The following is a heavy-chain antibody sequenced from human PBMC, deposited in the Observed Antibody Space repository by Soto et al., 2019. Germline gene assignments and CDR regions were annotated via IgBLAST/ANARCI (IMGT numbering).Heavy chain of an antibody. CDR1: GFTFSSYD. V-gene: IGHV3-13*01. CDR3: ARGGRDSSGYYYYYYGMDV. D-gene: IGHD3-22*01. CDR2: IGTAGDT. J-gene: IGHJ6*02. Sequence: GGSLRLSCAASGFTFSSYDMHWVRQATGKGLEWVSAIGTAGDTYYRGSEKGRFTISRENAKNYLYLQMNSLRAGDTAVYYCARGGRDSSGYYYYYYGMDVWGQGTTVTVSS.